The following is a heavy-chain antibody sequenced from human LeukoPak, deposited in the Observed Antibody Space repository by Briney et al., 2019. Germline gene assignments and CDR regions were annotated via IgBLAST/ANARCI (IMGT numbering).Heavy chain of an antibody. V-gene: IGHV3-33*01. Sequence: PGGSLRLSCAASGFTFSSYGMNWVRQAPGKGLEWVAVIRYDGSNKYYGDSVKGRFTISRDNSKNTLSLQMNSLRAEDTAVYYCARGIAVAGSGYYFDYWGQGTLVTVS. D-gene: IGHD6-19*01. CDR3: ARGIAVAGSGYYFDY. CDR2: IRYDGSNK. CDR1: GFTFSSYG. J-gene: IGHJ4*02.